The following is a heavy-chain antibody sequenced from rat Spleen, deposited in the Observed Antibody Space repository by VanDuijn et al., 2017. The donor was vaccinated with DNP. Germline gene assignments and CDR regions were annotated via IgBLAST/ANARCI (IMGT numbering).Heavy chain of an antibody. CDR1: GFTFSDYN. V-gene: IGHV5S10*01. J-gene: IGHJ3*01. D-gene: IGHD3-8*01. Sequence: EVQLVESGGGLVQPGRSLKLSCAASGFTFSDYNMAWVRQAPKKGLEWVATIIYDGSRTYHRDSVKGRFTISRDNAKSTLYLQMDSLRSEDTATYYCATSYGYPPFAYWGQGTLVTVSS. CDR2: IIYDGSRT. CDR3: ATSYGYPPFAY.